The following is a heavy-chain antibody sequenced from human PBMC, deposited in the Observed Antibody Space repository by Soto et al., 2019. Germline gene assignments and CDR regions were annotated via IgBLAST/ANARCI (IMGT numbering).Heavy chain of an antibody. Sequence: GESLKISCAASGFTFSGYAMRWVRQAPGKGLEWVSSISGSGGNTYYADSVKGRFTISRDNSKNTLYLQMNSLRAEDTAVYFCARGHDYYKCFDYWGQGTLVTVSS. CDR1: GFTFSGYA. V-gene: IGHV3-23*01. D-gene: IGHD3-10*01. CDR2: ISGSGGNT. CDR3: ARGHDYYKCFDY. J-gene: IGHJ4*02.